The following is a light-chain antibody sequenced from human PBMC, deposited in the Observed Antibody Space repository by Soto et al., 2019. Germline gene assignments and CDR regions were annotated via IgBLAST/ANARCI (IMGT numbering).Light chain of an antibody. Sequence: ALTQPASVSGSLGQSITISCTGTTRDIAGYNYISWYQQLPGKAPKLMIYQVTIRPSGISNRFSGSKSGNTASLTISGLQAEDEADYYCTSFSSSTSTYVFGNGTKVTV. CDR2: QVT. CDR1: TRDIAGYNY. V-gene: IGLV2-14*01. J-gene: IGLJ1*01. CDR3: TSFSSSTSTYV.